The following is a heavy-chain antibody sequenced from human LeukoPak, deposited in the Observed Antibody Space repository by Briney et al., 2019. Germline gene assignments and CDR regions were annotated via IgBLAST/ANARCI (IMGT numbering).Heavy chain of an antibody. CDR3: AKGHCSSTSCYADDNWFDP. CDR2: ISTRGNSI. Sequence: GGSLRLSCAVSGFIFSSYDMNWVRQAPGKGLEWVSFISTRGNSIYYADSVKGRFTISRDNAKNSLYLQMNSLRAEDTAVYYCAKGHCSSTSCYADDNWFDPWGQGTLVTVSS. D-gene: IGHD2-2*01. CDR1: GFIFSSYD. V-gene: IGHV3-48*03. J-gene: IGHJ5*02.